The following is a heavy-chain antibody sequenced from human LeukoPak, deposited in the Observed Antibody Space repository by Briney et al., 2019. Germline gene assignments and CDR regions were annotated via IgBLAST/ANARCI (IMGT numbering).Heavy chain of an antibody. V-gene: IGHV3-21*01. CDR3: ASNNLWFGELNSFDY. J-gene: IGHJ4*02. Sequence: GGSLRLSCAASGFTFSSYSMNWVRQAPGKGLEWVSSISSSSSYIYYADSVKGRFTISRVNAKNSLYLQMNSLRAEDTAVYYCASNNLWFGELNSFDYWGQGTLVTVSS. CDR2: ISSSSSYI. CDR1: GFTFSSYS. D-gene: IGHD3-10*01.